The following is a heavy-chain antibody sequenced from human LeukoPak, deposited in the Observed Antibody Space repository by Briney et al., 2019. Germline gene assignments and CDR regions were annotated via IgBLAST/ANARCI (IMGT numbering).Heavy chain of an antibody. CDR3: ARVDCSGTSCYPDY. D-gene: IGHD2-2*01. CDR2: MNPNSGNT. J-gene: IGHJ4*02. V-gene: IGHV1-8*01. Sequence: GASVKVSCKASGYTFTSYDINWVRQATGQGLEWMGWMNPNSGNTGYAQKFQGRVTMTRNTSISTAYMELSSLRSEDTAVYYCARVDCSGTSCYPDYWGQGTLVTVSS. CDR1: GYTFTSYD.